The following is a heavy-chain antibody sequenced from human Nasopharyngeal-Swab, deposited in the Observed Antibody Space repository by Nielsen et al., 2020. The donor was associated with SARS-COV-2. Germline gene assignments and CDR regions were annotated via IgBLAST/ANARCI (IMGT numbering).Heavy chain of an antibody. V-gene: IGHV1-24*01. J-gene: IGHJ5*02. CDR2: FDPEDGET. Sequence: ASVKVSCKVSGYTLTELSMHWVRQAPGKGLEWMGGFDPEDGETIYAQKFQGRVTMTEDTSTDTAYMELSSPRSEDTAVYYCATSAPYCSSTSCYTNWFDPWGQGTLVTVSS. CDR1: GYTLTELS. CDR3: ATSAPYCSSTSCYTNWFDP. D-gene: IGHD2-2*02.